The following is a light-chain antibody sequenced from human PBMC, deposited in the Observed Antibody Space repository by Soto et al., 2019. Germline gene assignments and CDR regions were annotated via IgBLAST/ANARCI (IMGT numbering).Light chain of an antibody. V-gene: IGKV3-11*01. CDR1: LSVSSY. Sequence: EIVLTQSPATLSLSPGERATLSCRARLSVSSYLAWYQQKPGQAPRLLIYDASNRATGIPARFSGSGSGTDFTLTISSLVPEDFAVYYCQQRSNWPPGLTFGGGTKVEIK. CDR3: QQRSNWPPGLT. CDR2: DAS. J-gene: IGKJ4*01.